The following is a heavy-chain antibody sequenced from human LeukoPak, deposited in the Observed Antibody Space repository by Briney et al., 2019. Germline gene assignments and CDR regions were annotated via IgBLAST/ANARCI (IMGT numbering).Heavy chain of an antibody. Sequence: TSETLSLTCAVYGGSFGGYYWSWIRQPPGKGLEWIGEINHSGSTNYNPSLKSRVTISVYTSKNQFSLKLSSVTAADTAIYYCARSSSSTFDPWGRGPLVTVSS. CDR1: GGSFGGYY. CDR3: ARSSSSTFDP. D-gene: IGHD6-19*01. J-gene: IGHJ5*02. CDR2: INHSGST. V-gene: IGHV4-34*01.